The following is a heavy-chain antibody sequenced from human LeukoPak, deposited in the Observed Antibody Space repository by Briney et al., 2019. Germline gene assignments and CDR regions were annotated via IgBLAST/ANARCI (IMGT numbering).Heavy chain of an antibody. CDR3: ATLTPITATSGGH. Sequence: PSETLSLTCAVSDDSYSSHYWTWIRQPPGKGLEWIGYISYIGRTNYNPSLKSRVTMSVDTSKSQFSLNLSSVTAADTAVYYCATLTPITATSGGHWGQGTLVTVSS. CDR1: DDSYSSHY. D-gene: IGHD1-7*01. J-gene: IGHJ1*01. CDR2: ISYIGRT. V-gene: IGHV4-59*08.